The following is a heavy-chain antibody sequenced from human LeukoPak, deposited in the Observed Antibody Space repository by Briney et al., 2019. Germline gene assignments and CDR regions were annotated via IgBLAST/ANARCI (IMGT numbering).Heavy chain of an antibody. CDR2: INPNSGGT. Sequence: ASVKVSCKASGYTFTGYYMHWVRQAPGQGLEWMGWINPNSGGTNYAQKFQGRVTMTRDTSISTAYMELSRLRSDDTAVYYCARNLRRYYYDSSGFPSEFDYWGQGTLVTVSS. CDR3: ARNLRRYYYDSSGFPSEFDY. CDR1: GYTFTGYY. V-gene: IGHV1-2*02. J-gene: IGHJ4*02. D-gene: IGHD3-22*01.